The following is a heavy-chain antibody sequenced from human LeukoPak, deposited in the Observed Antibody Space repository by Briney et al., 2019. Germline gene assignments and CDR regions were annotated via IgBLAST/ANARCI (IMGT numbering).Heavy chain of an antibody. CDR1: GFTFSSYA. D-gene: IGHD1-7*01. J-gene: IGHJ4*02. CDR3: ARLGITGTTPPDY. V-gene: IGHV3-23*01. Sequence: PGGSLRLSCAASGFTFSSYAMSWVRQAPGKGLEWVSAISGSGGSTYYADSVKGRFTISRDNSQNTLYLQMNSLRAEDTAVYYCARLGITGTTPPDYWGQGTLVTVSS. CDR2: ISGSGGST.